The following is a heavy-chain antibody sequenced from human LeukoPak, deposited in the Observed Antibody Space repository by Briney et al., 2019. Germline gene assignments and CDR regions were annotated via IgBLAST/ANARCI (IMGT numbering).Heavy chain of an antibody. CDR3: AEGSSSIRN. CDR1: GFTFSSYG. V-gene: IGHV3-23*01. J-gene: IGHJ4*02. CDR2: ISGSGGST. Sequence: GGTLRLSCAASGFTFSSYGMSWVRQAPGKGLEWVSGISGSGGSTYYADSVKGRFTISRDNAKNSLYLQMNSLRAEDTAVYYCAEGSSSIRNWGQGTLVTVSS. D-gene: IGHD6-6*01.